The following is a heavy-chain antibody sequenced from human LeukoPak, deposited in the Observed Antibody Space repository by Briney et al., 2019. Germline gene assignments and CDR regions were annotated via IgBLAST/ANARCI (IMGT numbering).Heavy chain of an antibody. J-gene: IGHJ5*02. CDR3: AKAEQFDP. CDR2: ISYDGSNK. CDR1: GFTFSSYG. Sequence: GGSLRLSCAASGFTFSSYGMHWVRQAPGKGLEWVAVISYDGSNKYYADSVKSRFTISRDNSKNTLYLQMNSLRAEDTAVYYCAKAEQFDPWGQGTLVTVSS. V-gene: IGHV3-30*18.